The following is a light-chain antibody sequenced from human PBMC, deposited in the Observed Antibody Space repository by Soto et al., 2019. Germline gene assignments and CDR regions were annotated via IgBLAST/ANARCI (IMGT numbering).Light chain of an antibody. CDR2: EDS. Sequence: SYELTQPPSVSVSPGQTASITCSGDKLGDKYASWFQQKPGLSPVLVIYEDSKRPSGTPERFSGSNSGNPATLTISGTQAMDEADYYCQAWDSTIVVFGGGTKLTVL. J-gene: IGLJ2*01. CDR1: KLGDKY. V-gene: IGLV3-1*01. CDR3: QAWDSTIVV.